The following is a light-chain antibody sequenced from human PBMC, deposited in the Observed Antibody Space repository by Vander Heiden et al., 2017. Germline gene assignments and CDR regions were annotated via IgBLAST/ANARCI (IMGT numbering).Light chain of an antibody. V-gene: IGLV3-1*01. J-gene: IGLJ3*02. CDR1: KLGDKY. CDR2: QDT. CDR3: QAWDSSTVV. Sequence: YDLTQPPSVSVAPGQTASITCSGDKLGDKYSCWYQQKPGQSPVLVVYQDTKRPSGIPERFSGSNSGNTATLTISGTQAMDEADYYCQAWDSSTVVFGGGTKLTVL.